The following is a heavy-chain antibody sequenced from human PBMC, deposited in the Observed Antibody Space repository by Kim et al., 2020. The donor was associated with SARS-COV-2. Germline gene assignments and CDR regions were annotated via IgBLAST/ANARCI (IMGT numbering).Heavy chain of an antibody. CDR2: DT. CDR3: ARRSPGRAFDI. J-gene: IGHJ3*02. D-gene: IGHD3-10*01. V-gene: IGHV5-51*01. Sequence: DTSYSPSFQGQVTISADESITTAYLQWSGLKTSDSAVYFCARRSPGRAFDIWGQGTVVTVSS.